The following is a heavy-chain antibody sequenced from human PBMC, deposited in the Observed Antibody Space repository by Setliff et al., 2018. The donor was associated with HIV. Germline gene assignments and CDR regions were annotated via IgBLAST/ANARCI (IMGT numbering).Heavy chain of an antibody. J-gene: IGHJ3*02. CDR1: GYRFSKYA. CDR2: INTNTGIA. D-gene: IGHD6-13*01. V-gene: IGHV7-4-1*02. Sequence: VASVKVSCKASGYRFSKYAINWVRQAPGQGLEWMGWINTNTGIATYARGVVGRFVFSLDTSVSTAYLQISSLKAEDTAVYYCARVLESIAAAGAFDIWGQGTVVTVSS. CDR3: ARVLESIAAAGAFDI.